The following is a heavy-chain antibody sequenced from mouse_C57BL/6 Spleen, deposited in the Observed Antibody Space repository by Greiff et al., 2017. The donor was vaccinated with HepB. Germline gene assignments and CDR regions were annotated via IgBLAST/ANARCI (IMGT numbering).Heavy chain of an antibody. V-gene: IGHV1-72*01. CDR3: ARCLGEGAHYFDY. Sequence: SCKASGYTFTSYWMHWVKQRPGRGLEWIGRIDPNSGGTKYNEKFKSKATLTVDKPSSTAYMQLSSLTSEDSAVYYCARCLGEGAHYFDYWGQGTTLTVSS. D-gene: IGHD4-1*01. CDR1: GYTFTSYW. J-gene: IGHJ2*01. CDR2: IDPNSGGT.